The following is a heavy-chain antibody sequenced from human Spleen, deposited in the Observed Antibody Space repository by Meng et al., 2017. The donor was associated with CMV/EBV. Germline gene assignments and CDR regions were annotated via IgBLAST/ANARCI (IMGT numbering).Heavy chain of an antibody. D-gene: IGHD6-25*01. V-gene: IGHV3-11*04. CDR3: ARAAFLRNYFDN. CDR1: GFMFSDYY. CDR2: ISGSGSTI. J-gene: IGHJ4*02. Sequence: GGSLRLSCAASGFMFSDYYMSWIRQAPGKGLEWVSYISGSGSTIYYADSVKGRFIISRDNARNSLYLQMNSLRAEDTAVYYCARAAFLRNYFDNWGQGTLVTVSS.